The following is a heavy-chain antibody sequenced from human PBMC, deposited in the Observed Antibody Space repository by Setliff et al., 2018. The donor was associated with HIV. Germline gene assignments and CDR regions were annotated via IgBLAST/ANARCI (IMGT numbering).Heavy chain of an antibody. V-gene: IGHV1-18*01. CDR2: ISVHNDNS. J-gene: IGHJ4*02. D-gene: IGHD3-3*01. CDR1: TNTFLNYG. Sequence: ASVKVSCKASTNTFLNYGISWVRQAPGQGLEWMGWISVHNDNSNYAQRFRDRVTMTTDIPTSTAYMELRGPRSDDTAVYFCARAPRIFPEFNNPHPHFDHWGQGTLVTVSS. CDR3: ARAPRIFPEFNNPHPHFDH.